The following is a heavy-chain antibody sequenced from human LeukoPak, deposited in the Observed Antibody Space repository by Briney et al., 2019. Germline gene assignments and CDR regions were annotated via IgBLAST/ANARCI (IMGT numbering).Heavy chain of an antibody. CDR1: GFTFSSYW. CDR2: INTDGSST. Sequence: PGGSLRLSCAASGFTFSSYWMHWVRQAPGKGLVWVSRINTDGSSTSYADSVKGRFTISRDNAKNTLYLQMNSLRAEDTALYYCAKDKGHYYDSSGYFDYWGQGTLVTVSS. V-gene: IGHV3-74*01. CDR3: AKDKGHYYDSSGYFDY. D-gene: IGHD3-22*01. J-gene: IGHJ4*02.